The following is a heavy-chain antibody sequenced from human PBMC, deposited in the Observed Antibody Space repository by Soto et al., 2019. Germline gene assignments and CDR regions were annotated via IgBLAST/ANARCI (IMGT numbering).Heavy chain of an antibody. D-gene: IGHD5-18*01. CDR2: ISYTGGT. Sequence: SETLSLTCTVSGGSISSFYWSWIRQPPGKGLEYIGYISYTGGTNYNPSLKSRVTISVDTSKNQFSLKLSSVTAADTAVYYCAWSGYSYGPNPLLYWGQGTLVTVSS. J-gene: IGHJ4*02. CDR1: GGSISSFY. CDR3: AWSGYSYGPNPLLY. V-gene: IGHV4-59*12.